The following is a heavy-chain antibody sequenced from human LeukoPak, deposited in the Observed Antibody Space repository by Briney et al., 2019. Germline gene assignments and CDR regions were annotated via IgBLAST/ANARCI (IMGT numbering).Heavy chain of an antibody. CDR3: ETYVVVAATGFDY. V-gene: IGHV3-15*01. CDR2: IKSKTDGGTT. D-gene: IGHD2-15*01. Sequence: GGSLRLSCAASGFTFSNAWMRWVRQAPGKGLEWVGRIKSKTDGGTTDYAAPVKGRFTISRDDSKNTLYLQMNSLKTEDTAVYYCETYVVVAATGFDYWGQGTLVTVSS. CDR1: GFTFSNAW. J-gene: IGHJ4*02.